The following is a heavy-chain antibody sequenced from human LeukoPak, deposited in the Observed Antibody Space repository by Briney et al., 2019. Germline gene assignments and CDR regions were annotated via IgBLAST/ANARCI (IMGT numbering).Heavy chain of an antibody. Sequence: PGGSLRLSCAAPGFTFSSYAMSWVRQAPGKGLEWVSAISGSGGSTYYADSVKGRFTISRDNSKNTLYLQMNSLRAEDTAVYYCARRGYSRGPTTNWGQGTLVTVSS. D-gene: IGHD6-19*01. CDR1: GFTFSSYA. V-gene: IGHV3-23*01. CDR3: ARRGYSRGPTTN. CDR2: ISGSGGST. J-gene: IGHJ4*02.